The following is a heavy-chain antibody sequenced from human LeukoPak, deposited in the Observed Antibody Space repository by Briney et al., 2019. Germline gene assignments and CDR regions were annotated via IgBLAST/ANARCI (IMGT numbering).Heavy chain of an antibody. Sequence: PSETLSLTCTVSGGSIRSYYWSWIRQPPGRGLEWIGSIYYIGSTKYSPSLKSRVTISVDTSKNQFSLKLTSVTAADTAVYYCARVVAAATYYFDYWGQGTLVTVSS. V-gene: IGHV4-59*01. CDR3: ARVVAAATYYFDY. CDR1: GGSIRSYY. CDR2: IYYIGST. D-gene: IGHD6-13*01. J-gene: IGHJ4*02.